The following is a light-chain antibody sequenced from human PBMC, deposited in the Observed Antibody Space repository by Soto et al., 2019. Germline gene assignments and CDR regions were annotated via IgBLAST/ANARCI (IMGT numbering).Light chain of an antibody. CDR2: GAS. CDR3: QQYRSWPRK. CDR1: QSVGSD. V-gene: IGKV3-15*01. J-gene: IGKJ1*01. Sequence: IVMTHSPATLSVSPWERATLSCRASQSVGSDLAWYQQKPGQAPRLLIYGASTRATDMPGTFSGRGSGTEFTLTISSLRPEDFAVYYCQQYRSWPRKFGQGTKVDIK.